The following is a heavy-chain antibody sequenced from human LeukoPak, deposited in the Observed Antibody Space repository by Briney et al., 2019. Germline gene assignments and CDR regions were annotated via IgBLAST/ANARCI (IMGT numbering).Heavy chain of an antibody. D-gene: IGHD3-3*01. J-gene: IGHJ5*02. CDR2: ISGSGGST. CDR3: AKDLRRRFLAELAGGWFDP. V-gene: IGHV3-23*01. Sequence: PGGSLRLSCAASGFTFSSFAMSWVRQAPGKGLEWVSAISGSGGSTYYADSVKGRFTISRDNSKNTLYLQMNSLRAEDTAVYYCAKDLRRRFLAELAGGWFDPWGQGTLVTVSS. CDR1: GFTFSSFA.